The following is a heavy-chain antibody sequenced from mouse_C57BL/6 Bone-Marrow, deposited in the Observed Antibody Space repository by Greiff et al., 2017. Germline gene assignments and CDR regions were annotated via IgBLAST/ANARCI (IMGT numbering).Heavy chain of an antibody. CDR1: GYAFSSSW. V-gene: IGHV1-82*01. CDR3: AREQLRLQLDY. CDR2: IYPGDGDT. Sequence: VQLVESGPELVKPGASVKISCKASGYAFSSSWMNWVKQRPGKGLEWIGRIYPGDGDTNYNGKFKGKATLTADKSSSTAYMQLSSLTSEDSAVYFCAREQLRLQLDYWGQGTSVTVSS. D-gene: IGHD3-2*02. J-gene: IGHJ4*01.